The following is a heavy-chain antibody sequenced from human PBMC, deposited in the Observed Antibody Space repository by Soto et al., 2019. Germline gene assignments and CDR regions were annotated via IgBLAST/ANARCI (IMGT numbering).Heavy chain of an antibody. CDR2: IYYSGST. V-gene: IGHV4-31*03. Sequence: QVQLQESGPGLVKPSQTLSLTCTVSGGSISSGGYYWSWIRQHPGKGLEWIGYIYYSGSTYYNPSLKSRVTISVDTSKNQFSLKLSSVTAADTAVYYCARDQGSHKYYYSSGSYRGGYFDYWGQGTLVTVSS. CDR3: ARDQGSHKYYYSSGSYRGGYFDY. J-gene: IGHJ4*02. D-gene: IGHD3-10*01. CDR1: GGSISSGGYY.